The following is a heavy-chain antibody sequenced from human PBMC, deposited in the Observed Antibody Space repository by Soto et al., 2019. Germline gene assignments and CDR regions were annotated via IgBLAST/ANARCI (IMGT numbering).Heavy chain of an antibody. CDR3: AREMTTVTTRENYFDY. J-gene: IGHJ4*02. D-gene: IGHD4-17*01. V-gene: IGHV3-72*01. CDR1: GFTFSDHY. CDR2: TRNKANSYTT. Sequence: GGSLRLSCAASGFTFSDHYMDWVRQAPGKGLEWVGRTRNKANSYTTEYAASVKGRFTISRDDSKNSLYLQMNSLKTEDTAVYYCAREMTTVTTRENYFDYWGQGTLVTVSS.